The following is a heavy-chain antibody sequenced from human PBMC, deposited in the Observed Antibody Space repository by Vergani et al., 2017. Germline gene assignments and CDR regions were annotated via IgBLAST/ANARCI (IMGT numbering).Heavy chain of an antibody. CDR3: ARVVGDIVVVVAAPDAFDI. J-gene: IGHJ3*02. Sequence: QVQLQQWGAGLLKPSETLSLTCAVYGGSFSGYYWSWIRQPPGKGLEWIGEINHSGSTNYNTSLKSRVTISVDTSKNQFSLKLSSVTAADTAVYYCARVVGDIVVVVAAPDAFDIWGQGTMVTVSS. V-gene: IGHV4-34*01. D-gene: IGHD2-15*01. CDR2: INHSGST. CDR1: GGSFSGYY.